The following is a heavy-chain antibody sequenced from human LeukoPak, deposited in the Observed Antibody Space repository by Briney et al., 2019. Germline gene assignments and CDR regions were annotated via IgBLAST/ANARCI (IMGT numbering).Heavy chain of an antibody. CDR2: ISSSGSTI. CDR1: GFTFSNYG. Sequence: GGSLRLSCAASGFTFSNYGMRWVRQAPGKGVEWVSYISSSGSTIYYADSVKGRFTISRDNAKNSLYLQMNSLRAEDTAVYYCAELGITMIGGVWGKGTTVTISS. V-gene: IGHV3-48*04. D-gene: IGHD3-10*02. CDR3: AELGITMIGGV. J-gene: IGHJ6*04.